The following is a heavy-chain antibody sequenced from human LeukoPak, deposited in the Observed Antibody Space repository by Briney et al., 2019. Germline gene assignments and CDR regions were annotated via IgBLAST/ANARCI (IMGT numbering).Heavy chain of an antibody. CDR3: GRFVVVTAYFDY. V-gene: IGHV4-39*01. Sequence: SETLSLTCTVSGGSISSSNYYWGWIRPPPGKGLEWIGSMYYSGGTFYNPSLKSRVTISVDTSKNQFSLRLSSVTAADTAVYYCGRFVVVTAYFDYWGQGTLVTVSS. CDR1: GGSISSSNYY. CDR2: MYYSGGT. J-gene: IGHJ4*02. D-gene: IGHD2-21*02.